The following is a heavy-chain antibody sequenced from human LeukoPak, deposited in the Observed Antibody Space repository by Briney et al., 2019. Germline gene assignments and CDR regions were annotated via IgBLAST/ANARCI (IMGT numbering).Heavy chain of an antibody. V-gene: IGHV4-34*01. CDR1: GGSFSGYY. CDR3: ARDPVYYYDSSGYLSPYYFDY. CDR2: INHSGST. J-gene: IGHJ4*02. D-gene: IGHD3-22*01. Sequence: PSETLSLTCAVYGGSFSGYYWSWIRQPPGKGLEWIGEINHSGSTNYNPSLKSRVTISVGTSKNQFSLKLSSVTAADTAVYYCARDPVYYYDSSGYLSPYYFDYWGQGTLVTVSS.